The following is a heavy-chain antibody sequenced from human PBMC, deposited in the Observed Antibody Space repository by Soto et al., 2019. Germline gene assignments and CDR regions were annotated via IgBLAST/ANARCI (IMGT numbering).Heavy chain of an antibody. V-gene: IGHV1-69*01. J-gene: IGHJ6*04. D-gene: IGHD4-17*01. CDR3: ARGRIELGHYGDYGMDV. CDR2: IIPIFGTA. Sequence: QVQLVQSGAEVQKPGSSVKVSCKASGGTFSSYAISWVRQAPGQGLEWMGGIIPIFGTANYAQKFQGRVTITADESTSTAYMELSSLRSEDTAVYYCARGRIELGHYGDYGMDVWGKGTTVTVSS. CDR1: GGTFSSYA.